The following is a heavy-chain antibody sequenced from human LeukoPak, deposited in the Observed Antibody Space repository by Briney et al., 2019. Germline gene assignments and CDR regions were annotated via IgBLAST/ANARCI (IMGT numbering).Heavy chain of an antibody. CDR2: TSSSGNT. V-gene: IGHV4-4*07. Sequence: SETLSLTCSVSGDSISYFYWSWIRQAAGKGLEWIGRTSSSGNTDYNASLKSRVTMSVDTSKNQLSLKVISVTAADTAVYYCARDPGTLLRGSRRGYDGNYYYMDVWGKGTTVTISS. CDR3: ARDPGTLLRGSRRGYDGNYYYMDV. J-gene: IGHJ6*03. D-gene: IGHD3-10*01. CDR1: GDSISYFY.